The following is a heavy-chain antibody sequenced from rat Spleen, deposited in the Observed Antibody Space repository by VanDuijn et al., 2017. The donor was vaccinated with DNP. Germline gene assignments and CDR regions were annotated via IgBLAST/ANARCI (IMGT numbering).Heavy chain of an antibody. CDR1: GFTFSTYW. D-gene: IGHD4-3*01. Sequence: EVQLVETGGGLVQPGRSLKLSCVASGFTFSTYWMFWVRQAPGKGLEWIASITRSGGSPFYPDSVKDRFTISRDNAKSTLYLQMNSLRSEDMATYYCVRWNSGHFDYWGQGVMVTVSS. V-gene: IGHV5-31*01. J-gene: IGHJ2*01. CDR2: ITRSGGSP. CDR3: VRWNSGHFDY.